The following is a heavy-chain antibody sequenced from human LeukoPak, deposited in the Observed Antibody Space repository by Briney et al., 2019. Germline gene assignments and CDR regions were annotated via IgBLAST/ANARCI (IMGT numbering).Heavy chain of an antibody. V-gene: IGHV3-21*01. CDR3: ARDRSGWYYFDY. CDR1: GFTFSSYS. J-gene: IGHJ4*02. Sequence: GGSLRLSCAASGFTFSSYSMNWVRQAPGKGLEWVSSISSSSSYIYYADSVRGRFTISRDNAKNSLYLQMNSLRAEDTAVYYCARDRSGWYYFDYWGQGTLVTVSS. D-gene: IGHD6-19*01. CDR2: ISSSSSYI.